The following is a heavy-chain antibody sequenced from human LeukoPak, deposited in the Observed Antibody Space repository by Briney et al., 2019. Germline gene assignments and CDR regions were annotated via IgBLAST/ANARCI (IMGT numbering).Heavy chain of an antibody. D-gene: IGHD2-2*01. J-gene: IGHJ4*02. Sequence: ASVKVSCKAAGYTLTGYYMHWVRQAPGQGLEWMGWINPNSGGTSYAQKFQGRVTMTRNTSISTAYMELSRLRSDDTAVYYCARGRCSSRSCYLFDYWGQGTLVTVSS. CDR1: GYTLTGYY. CDR2: INPNSGGT. CDR3: ARGRCSSRSCYLFDY. V-gene: IGHV1-2*02.